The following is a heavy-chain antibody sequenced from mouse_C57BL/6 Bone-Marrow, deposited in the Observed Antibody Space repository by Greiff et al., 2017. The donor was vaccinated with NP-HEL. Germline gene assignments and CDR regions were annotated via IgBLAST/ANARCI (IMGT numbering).Heavy chain of an antibody. CDR2: INPNNGGT. CDR3: ARGLWDYFDY. CDR1: GYTFTDYY. D-gene: IGHD1-1*02. V-gene: IGHV1-26*01. Sequence: VQLQQSGPELVKPGASVKISCKASGYTFTDYYMNWVKQSHGKSLEWIGDINPNNGGTSYNQKFKGKATLTVDKSSSTAYMELRSLTSEDSAVYYCARGLWDYFDYWGQGTTLTVSS. J-gene: IGHJ2*01.